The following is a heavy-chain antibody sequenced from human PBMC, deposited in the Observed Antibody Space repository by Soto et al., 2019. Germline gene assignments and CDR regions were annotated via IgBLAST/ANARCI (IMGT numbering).Heavy chain of an antibody. Sequence: QVQLVESGGGVVQPGRSLRLSCAASGFTFSSYGMHWVRQAPGKGLEWVAVISYDGSNKYYADSVKGRFTISRDNSKNTLYLQMNSLRAEDTAVYYCAKGGITMVRKSFDYWGQGTLVTVSS. D-gene: IGHD3-10*01. CDR3: AKGGITMVRKSFDY. CDR1: GFTFSSYG. CDR2: ISYDGSNK. V-gene: IGHV3-30*18. J-gene: IGHJ4*02.